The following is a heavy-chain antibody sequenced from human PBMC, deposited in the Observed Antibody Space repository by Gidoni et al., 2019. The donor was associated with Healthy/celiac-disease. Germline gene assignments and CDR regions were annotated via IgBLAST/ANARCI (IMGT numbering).Heavy chain of an antibody. D-gene: IGHD3-10*01. CDR1: GYTLTELS. CDR3: ATSGRGVISPEN. V-gene: IGHV1-24*01. CDR2: FDPEDGET. J-gene: IGHJ4*02. Sequence: RVPSGPELTKAEAPATLSSTRTGYTLTELSMHWGRQAPGKGLEWMGGFDPEDGETIYAQKFQGRVTMTEDTSTDTAYMELSSLRSEDTAVYYCATSGRGVISPENWGQGTLVTVSS.